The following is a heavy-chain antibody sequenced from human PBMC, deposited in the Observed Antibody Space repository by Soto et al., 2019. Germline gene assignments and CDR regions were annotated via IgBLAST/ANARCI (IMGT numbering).Heavy chain of an antibody. CDR1: GCTLTELS. Sequence: ASVKVSCKVSGCTLTELSMHWVRQAPGKELERMGGFDPEDGETIYAQKFQGRVTMTEDTSTDTAYMELSSLGSEVTSVYSCATRQNSYDRWGLEYWGQGSRVTVSS. V-gene: IGHV1-24*01. CDR3: ATRQNSYDRWGLEY. D-gene: IGHD3-22*01. CDR2: FDPEDGET. J-gene: IGHJ4*02.